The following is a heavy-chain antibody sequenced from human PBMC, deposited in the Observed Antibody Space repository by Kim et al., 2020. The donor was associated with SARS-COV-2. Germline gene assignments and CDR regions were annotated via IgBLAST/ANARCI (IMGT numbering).Heavy chain of an antibody. Sequence: GGSLRLSCAASGFTFSSYGMHWVRQAPGKGLEWVAVIWYDGSNKYYADSVKGRFTISRDNSKNSLYLQMNSLRAEDTAVYYCARGTHDYYGMDVWGQGTTVTVSS. V-gene: IGHV3-33*01. D-gene: IGHD2-2*01. J-gene: IGHJ6*02. CDR2: IWYDGSNK. CDR1: GFTFSSYG. CDR3: ARGTHDYYGMDV.